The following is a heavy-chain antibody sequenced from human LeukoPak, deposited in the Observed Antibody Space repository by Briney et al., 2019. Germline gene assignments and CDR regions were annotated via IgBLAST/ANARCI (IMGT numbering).Heavy chain of an antibody. CDR1: GYTFISHY. D-gene: IGHD3-10*01. V-gene: IGHV1-46*01. J-gene: IGHJ4*02. CDR2: INPSGGST. Sequence: GASVKVSCKASGYTFISHYMHCVRQAPGQGLEWMGIINPSGGSTSYAQKFQGRVTMTRDTSTSTVYMELSSLRSEDTAVYYCARDGPMVRGVIITYYFDYWGQGTLVTVSS. CDR3: ARDGPMVRGVIITYYFDY.